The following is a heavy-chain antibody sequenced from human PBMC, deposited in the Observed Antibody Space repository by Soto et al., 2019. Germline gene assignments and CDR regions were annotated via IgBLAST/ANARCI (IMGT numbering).Heavy chain of an antibody. J-gene: IGHJ5*02. Sequence: KASETLSLTCTVSGGSISSYYWSWIRQPPGKGLEWIGYIYYSGSTNYNPSLKSRVTISVDTSKNQFSLKLSSVTAADTAVYYCARAHRDYYGSGTYYNGNCFDTWGQGTLVTVSS. CDR2: IYYSGST. V-gene: IGHV4-59*01. CDR3: ARAHRDYYGSGTYYNGNCFDT. D-gene: IGHD3-10*01. CDR1: GGSISSYY.